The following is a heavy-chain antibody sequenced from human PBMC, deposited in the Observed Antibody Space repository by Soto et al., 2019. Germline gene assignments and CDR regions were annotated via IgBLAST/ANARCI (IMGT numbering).Heavy chain of an antibody. D-gene: IGHD6-13*01. CDR1: SFTFSNAW. V-gene: IGHV3-15*07. CDR2: IISKTGGGTI. J-gene: IGHJ1*01. Sequence: EVQLVESGGGLAKPGGSLRLSCAASSFTFSNAWMNWVRQAPGQGLEWVGRIISKTGGGTIDYAAPVKCRFTSSSEDSKNTLFLQVKSLKTEDSAMYYGTTIGSSWGDWGQGTLVTVSS. CDR3: TTIGSSWGD.